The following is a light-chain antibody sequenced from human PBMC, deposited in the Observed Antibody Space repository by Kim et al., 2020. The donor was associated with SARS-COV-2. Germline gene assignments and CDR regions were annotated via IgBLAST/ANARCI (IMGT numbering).Light chain of an antibody. CDR3: QAWDSSTHNYV. Sequence: PGQPASITWSRYKLGDKYVSWYQQKPGPSPVVVIYQDNQRPSGIPERFSGSNSGNTATLTISGTQAMDEADYYCQAWDSSTHNYVFGAGTKVTVL. V-gene: IGLV3-1*01. CDR1: KLGDKY. J-gene: IGLJ1*01. CDR2: QDN.